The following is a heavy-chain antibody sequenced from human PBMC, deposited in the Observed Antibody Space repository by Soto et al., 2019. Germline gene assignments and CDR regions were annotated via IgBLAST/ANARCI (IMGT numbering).Heavy chain of an antibody. D-gene: IGHD3-10*01. CDR2: IDEYGSTI. J-gene: IGHJ4*02. CDR3: TRDIGGKGAY. V-gene: IGHV3-74*01. Sequence: GGSLRVSWAASGFTFSIYWMHWVRQVPGKGLLWVSRIDEYGSTINYADSVKGRFTISRDNARNTLYLEMNSLRAEDTALYYCTRDIGGKGAYWGPGTLVTVSS. CDR1: GFTFSIYW.